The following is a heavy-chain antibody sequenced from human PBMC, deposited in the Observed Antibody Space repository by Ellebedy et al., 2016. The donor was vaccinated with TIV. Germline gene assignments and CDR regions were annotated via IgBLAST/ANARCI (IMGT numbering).Heavy chain of an antibody. CDR2: ISGSGGWT. J-gene: IGHJ4*02. CDR3: ARLPPFYGGADYIGHYFDF. Sequence: GESLKISCAASGFTFSNYAMSWVRQAPGKGLEWVSGISGSGGWTYYADSMKGRFTISRDNPKNTVSLQMTSLRAEDTAVYYCARLPPFYGGADYIGHYFDFWGQGALVTVSS. V-gene: IGHV3-23*01. CDR1: GFTFSNYA. D-gene: IGHD4-23*01.